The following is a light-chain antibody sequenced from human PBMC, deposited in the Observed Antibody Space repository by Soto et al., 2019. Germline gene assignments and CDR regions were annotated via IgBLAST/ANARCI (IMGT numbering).Light chain of an antibody. J-gene: IGKJ1*01. V-gene: IGKV1-5*01. CDR1: QSISSW. Sequence: DIQMTQSPSTLSASLGDRFTITFRASQSISSWLAWYQQKPWKAPKLLIYDASSLESGVPSRFSGSGSGTEFTLTISSLQPDDFATYYCQQYNSYPKTFGQGTKVDIK. CDR2: DAS. CDR3: QQYNSYPKT.